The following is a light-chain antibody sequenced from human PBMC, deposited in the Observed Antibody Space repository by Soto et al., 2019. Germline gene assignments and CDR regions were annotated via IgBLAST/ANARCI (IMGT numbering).Light chain of an antibody. V-gene: IGKV1-5*01. CDR1: QSISRW. Sequence: DSQMTQSTATLSASVGYRATITCRASQSISRWLTWYKQKPGRATKLRSYEASSLESGVPSRGSGRGSGTECTLTISGLQPDDVATYSCQQFKSYPITVGQGTRLEIK. J-gene: IGKJ5*01. CDR3: QQFKSYPIT. CDR2: EAS.